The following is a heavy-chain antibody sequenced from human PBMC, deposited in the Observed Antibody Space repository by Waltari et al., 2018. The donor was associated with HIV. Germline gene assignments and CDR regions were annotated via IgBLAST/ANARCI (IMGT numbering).Heavy chain of an antibody. CDR1: GYTFSSYS. CDR3: SSDLLLTGTTADCNVMDV. J-gene: IGHJ6*02. V-gene: IGHV3-21*01. CDR2: NRRGSSYI. Sequence: VQLVVSGGGLVKSGGSLSLSCAASGYTFSSYSMDWARRAPGKGLVWVSSNRRGSSYIYHADPVKGRLTIPIDNPKNQLYLQMIRLGPKAPAVYYYSSDLLLTGTTADCNVMDVWSQGTTVTVS. D-gene: IGHD1-7*01.